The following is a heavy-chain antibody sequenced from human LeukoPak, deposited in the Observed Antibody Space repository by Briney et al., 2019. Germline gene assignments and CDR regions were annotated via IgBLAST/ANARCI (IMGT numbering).Heavy chain of an antibody. CDR3: ARPTTSGCYPH. D-gene: IGHD6-19*01. CDR1: GFTFSDYD. V-gene: IGHV3-11*04. Sequence: GGSLRLSCAASGFTFSDYDMSWIRQPPGTGLEWVSYITGSSSTKYYADSVKGRFTISSDNDKNSLYLEMNSLRAEDTAVYYCARPTTSGCYPHWGQGTMVTVSS. CDR2: ITGSSSTK. J-gene: IGHJ3*01.